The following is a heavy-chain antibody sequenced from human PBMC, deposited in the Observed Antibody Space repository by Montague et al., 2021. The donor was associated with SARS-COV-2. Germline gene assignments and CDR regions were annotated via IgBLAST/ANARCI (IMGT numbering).Heavy chain of an antibody. CDR1: GGSFSNYY. V-gene: IGHV4-34*01. Sequence: SETLSLTCAVYGGSFSNYYWSWIRQPPGKGLEWIGEINHSGSTNYNPSLKSRVTISVDTSMNQFSLKLSSVTAADTAVYYCARGGTVTTVFDSKRTRRYNGFDPWGQGTLITVSS. J-gene: IGHJ5*02. D-gene: IGHD4-17*01. CDR3: ARGGTVTTVFDSKRTRRYNGFDP. CDR2: INHSGST.